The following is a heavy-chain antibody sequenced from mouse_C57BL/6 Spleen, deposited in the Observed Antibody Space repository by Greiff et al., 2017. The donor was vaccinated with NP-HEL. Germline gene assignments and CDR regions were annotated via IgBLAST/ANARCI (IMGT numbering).Heavy chain of an antibody. Sequence: EVQLQQSGPVLVKPGASVKMSCKASGYTFTDYYMNWVKQSHGKSLEWIGVINPYNGGTSYNQKFKGKATLTVDKSSSTAYMELNSLTSEDSAVYYCARYGNYDYAMDYWGQGTSVTVSS. J-gene: IGHJ4*01. CDR1: GYTFTDYY. CDR3: ARYGNYDYAMDY. CDR2: INPYNGGT. D-gene: IGHD2-1*01. V-gene: IGHV1-19*01.